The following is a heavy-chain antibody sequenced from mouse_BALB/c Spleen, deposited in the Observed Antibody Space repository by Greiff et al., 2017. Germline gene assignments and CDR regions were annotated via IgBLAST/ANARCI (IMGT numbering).Heavy chain of an antibody. CDR2: IDPSDSYT. Sequence: QVQLQQPGAELVKPGASVKLSCKASGYTFTSYWMHWVKQRPGQGLEWIGEIDPSDSYTNYNQKFKGKATLTVDKFSSTAYMQLSSLTSEDSAVYYCARRNYGIFYWGQGTTLTVSS. CDR1: GYTFTSYW. CDR3: ARRNYGIFY. D-gene: IGHD2-1*01. J-gene: IGHJ2*01. V-gene: IGHV1-69*02.